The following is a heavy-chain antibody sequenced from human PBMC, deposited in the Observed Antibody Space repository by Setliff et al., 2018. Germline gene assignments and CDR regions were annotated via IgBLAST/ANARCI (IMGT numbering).Heavy chain of an antibody. J-gene: IGHJ4*02. D-gene: IGHD2-2*01. V-gene: IGHV1-18*01. CDR3: ARDRKEIVVKPPAASLDY. CDR1: GYTFTSYG. Sequence: ASVKVSCKTFGYTFTSYGISWVRQAPGQGLEWMGWISPYNGNTNYAQKLQGRVTMTTETSTTTAYMEVRSLRSDDTAVYYCARDRKEIVVKPPAASLDYWGQGTQVTVSS. CDR2: ISPYNGNT.